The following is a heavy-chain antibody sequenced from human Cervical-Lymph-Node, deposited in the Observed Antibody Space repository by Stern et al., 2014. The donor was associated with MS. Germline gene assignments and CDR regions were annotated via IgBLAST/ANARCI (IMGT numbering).Heavy chain of an antibody. CDR3: ARQAPAYCGGDCYSGGWFDP. D-gene: IGHD2-21*02. CDR1: GSTFSSYA. Sequence: QVQLVESGAEVKKPGSSVKVSCKASGSTFSSYAISWVRQAPGQGLEWMAGIIPIFGTANYAQKFQGRVTITADESTSTAYMELSSLRSEDTAVYYCARQAPAYCGGDCYSGGWFDPWGQGTLVTVSS. CDR2: IIPIFGTA. V-gene: IGHV1-69*01. J-gene: IGHJ5*02.